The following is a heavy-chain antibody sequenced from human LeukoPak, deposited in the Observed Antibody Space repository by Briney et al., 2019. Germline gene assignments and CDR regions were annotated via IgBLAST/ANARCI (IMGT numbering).Heavy chain of an antibody. CDR2: IYYSGST. J-gene: IGHJ4*02. Sequence: SETLSLTCTVSGGSISSYYWSWIRQPPGKGLEWIGYIYYSGSTNYNPSLKGRVTISVDTSKNQFSLKLSSVTAADTAVYYCARESDDILTGFDYWGQGTLVTVSS. D-gene: IGHD3-9*01. V-gene: IGHV4-59*01. CDR3: ARESDDILTGFDY. CDR1: GGSISSYY.